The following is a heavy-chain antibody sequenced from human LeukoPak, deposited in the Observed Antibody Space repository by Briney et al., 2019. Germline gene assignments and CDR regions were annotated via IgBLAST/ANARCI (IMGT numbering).Heavy chain of an antibody. D-gene: IGHD3-22*01. Sequence: SETLSLTCTVSGGSTSSGSYYWSWIRQPAGKGLEWIGRIYTSGSTNYNPSLKSRVTISVDTSKNQFSLKLSSVTAADTAVYYCARASYDTPFDYWGQGTLVTVSS. J-gene: IGHJ4*02. CDR2: IYTSGST. V-gene: IGHV4-61*02. CDR1: GGSTSSGSYY. CDR3: ARASYDTPFDY.